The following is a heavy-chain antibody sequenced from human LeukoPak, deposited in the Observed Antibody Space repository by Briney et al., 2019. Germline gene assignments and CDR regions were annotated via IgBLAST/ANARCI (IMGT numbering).Heavy chain of an antibody. CDR2: IRYDGSNK. V-gene: IGHV3-30*02. Sequence: PGGSLRLSCAASGFTFSSYGMHWVRQAPGKGLGWVAFIRYDGSNKYYADSVKGRFTISRDNAKNSLYLQMNSLRAEDTAVYYCARETYSADMSDYWGQGTLVTVSS. D-gene: IGHD2-21*01. J-gene: IGHJ4*02. CDR3: ARETYSADMSDY. CDR1: GFTFSSYG.